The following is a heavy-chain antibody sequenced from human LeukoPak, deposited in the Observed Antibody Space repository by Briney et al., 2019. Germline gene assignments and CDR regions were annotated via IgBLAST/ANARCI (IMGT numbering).Heavy chain of an antibody. J-gene: IGHJ3*02. CDR2: FDPEDGET. CDR1: GYTLTELS. CDR3: ATAYYGGNSHDAFDI. Sequence: ASVKVSCKVSGYTLTELSMHWVRQAPGKGLEWMGGFDPEDGETIYAQKFQGRVTMTEDTSTDTAYMELSSLRSEDTAVYYCATAYYGGNSHDAFDIWGQGTMVTVSS. D-gene: IGHD4-23*01. V-gene: IGHV1-24*01.